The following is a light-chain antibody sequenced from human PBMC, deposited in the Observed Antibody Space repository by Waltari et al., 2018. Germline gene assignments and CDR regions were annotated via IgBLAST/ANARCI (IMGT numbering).Light chain of an antibody. CDR1: SATIGAGHD. CDR3: QSYDSSLSGSVV. CDR2: GNS. Sequence: QSVLTPPPSVSGAPGQRVTISCPGSSATIGAGHDVHWYQQLPGPAPNLLIYGNSNRPSGVPYRFSGSKSGTSASLAITGLQAEDEADYYCQSYDSSLSGSVVFGGGTKLTVL. V-gene: IGLV1-40*01. J-gene: IGLJ2*01.